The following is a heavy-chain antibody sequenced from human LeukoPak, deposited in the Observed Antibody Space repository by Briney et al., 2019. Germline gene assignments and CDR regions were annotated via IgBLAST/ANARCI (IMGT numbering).Heavy chain of an antibody. CDR2: IYYSGST. V-gene: IGHV4-59*08. Sequence: SGTPSPPCTVSGGAISSYYWSWIRPPPRKGQVGIGYIYYSGSTNYNPSLKSRVTISVDTSKNQFSLKLSSVTAADTAVYYCARLGRTSYWYFDLWGRGTLVTVSS. CDR1: GGAISSYY. CDR3: ARLGRTSYWYFDL. D-gene: IGHD2-2*01. J-gene: IGHJ2*01.